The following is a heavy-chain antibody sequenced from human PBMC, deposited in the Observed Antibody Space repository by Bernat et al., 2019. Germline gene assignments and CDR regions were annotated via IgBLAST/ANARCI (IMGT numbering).Heavy chain of an antibody. CDR1: GLTFRSDR. D-gene: IGHD6-6*01. V-gene: IGHV3-7*01. Sequence: EVKRVESGGGWAKLGGSLRLSLEASGLTFRSDRLSWVGKVPGKGLGWVAALKQDGSENSSAKSEKGRFTSCRDNARNSLYLQMYSLMAEVTAVYYCAKETKYSGGGGMFVDYWGQGTLVTVSS. J-gene: IGHJ4*02. CDR3: AKETKYSGGGGMFVDY. CDR2: LKQDGSEN.